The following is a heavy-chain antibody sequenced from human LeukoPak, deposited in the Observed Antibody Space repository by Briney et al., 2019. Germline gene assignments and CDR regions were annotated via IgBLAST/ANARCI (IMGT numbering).Heavy chain of an antibody. Sequence: GASVKVSCKTSGYTFSNYGISWVRQAPGQGLEWMGWISPYNGNTINAQKVQGRVTVTTDTTTGTAYMELRSLRSDDTAVYYCTRTVLDCKNGVCYDYWGQGTLVTVSS. J-gene: IGHJ4*02. V-gene: IGHV1-18*01. D-gene: IGHD2-8*01. CDR2: ISPYNGNT. CDR3: TRTVLDCKNGVCYDY. CDR1: GYTFSNYG.